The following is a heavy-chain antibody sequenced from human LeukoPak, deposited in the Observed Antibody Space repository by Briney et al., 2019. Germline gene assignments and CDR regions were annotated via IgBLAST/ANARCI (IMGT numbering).Heavy chain of an antibody. CDR1: GFTFSSYA. J-gene: IGHJ5*02. CDR3: AKVRVGATNWFDP. D-gene: IGHD1-26*01. Sequence: GGSLRLSCAASGFTFSSYAMSWVRQAPGKGLEWVSAISGSGGSTYYAHSVKGRFTISRDYSKNTLYLQMSSLRAEDTAVYYCAKVRVGATNWFDPWGQGTLVTVSP. V-gene: IGHV3-23*01. CDR2: ISGSGGST.